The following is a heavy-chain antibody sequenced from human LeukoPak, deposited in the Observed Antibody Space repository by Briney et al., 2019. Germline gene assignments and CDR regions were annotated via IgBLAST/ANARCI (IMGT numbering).Heavy chain of an antibody. V-gene: IGHV1-24*01. J-gene: IGHJ4*02. CDR3: ATGDHYGDYVFDY. Sequence: GASVKVSCKVSGYTLTESSMHWVRQAPGKGLEWMGGFDPEDGETIYAQKFQGRVTMTEDTSTDTAYMELSSLRSEDTAVYYCATGDHYGDYVFDYWGQGTLVTVSS. CDR1: GYTLTESS. CDR2: FDPEDGET. D-gene: IGHD4-17*01.